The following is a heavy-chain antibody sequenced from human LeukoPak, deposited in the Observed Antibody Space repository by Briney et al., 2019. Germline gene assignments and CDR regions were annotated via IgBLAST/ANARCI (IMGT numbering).Heavy chain of an antibody. V-gene: IGHV3-7*01. CDR2: IKQDGSEK. D-gene: IGHD4-17*01. J-gene: IGHJ4*02. Sequence: GGSLRLSCAASGFTFSSYWVSWVRQAPGKGLEWVANIKQDGSEKYYVDSVKGRFTISRDNAKNSLYLQMNSLRAEDTAVYYCARLHYGDYGLDYWGQGTLVTVSS. CDR1: GFTFSSYW. CDR3: ARLHYGDYGLDY.